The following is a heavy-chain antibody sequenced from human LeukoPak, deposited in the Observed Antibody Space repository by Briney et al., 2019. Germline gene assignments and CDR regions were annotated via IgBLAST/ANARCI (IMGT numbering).Heavy chain of an antibody. V-gene: IGHV3-53*01. CDR2: IYSGGST. D-gene: IGHD2-15*01. Sequence: GGSLRLSCAASGFTVSSNYMSWVRQAPGKGLEWVSVIYSGGSTYYADSVKGRFTISRDNSKNTLYLQMNSLRAEDTAVYYCARDQYCSGGSCYSASSPYAFDIWGQGTMVTVSS. CDR3: ARDQYCSGGSCYSASSPYAFDI. CDR1: GFTVSSNY. J-gene: IGHJ3*02.